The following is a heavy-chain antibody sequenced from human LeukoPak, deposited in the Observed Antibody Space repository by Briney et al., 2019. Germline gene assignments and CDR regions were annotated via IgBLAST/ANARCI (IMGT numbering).Heavy chain of an antibody. CDR1: GYTFTSYD. D-gene: IGHD3-10*01. Sequence: ASVKVSCKASGYTFTSYDINWVRQAPGQGLEWMGWMNPNSGNTGYAQKFQGRVTITRNTSISTAYMELGSLRSEDTAVYYCARGSYYGSGSYDYWGQGTLVTVSS. V-gene: IGHV1-8*03. CDR2: MNPNSGNT. J-gene: IGHJ4*02. CDR3: ARGSYYGSGSYDY.